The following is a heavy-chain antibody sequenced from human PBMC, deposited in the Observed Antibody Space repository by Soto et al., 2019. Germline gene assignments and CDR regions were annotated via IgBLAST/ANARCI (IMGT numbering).Heavy chain of an antibody. J-gene: IGHJ6*03. Sequence: SETLSLTCTVSGGSISSGGYYWSWIRQHPGKGLEWIGYIYYSGSTYYNPSLKSRVTISVDTSKNQFSLKLSSVTAADTAVFYCARVLTTTPYYYYYMDVWGKGTTVTVSS. CDR2: IYYSGST. D-gene: IGHD4-17*01. CDR1: GGSISSGGYY. CDR3: ARVLTTTPYYYYYMDV. V-gene: IGHV4-31*03.